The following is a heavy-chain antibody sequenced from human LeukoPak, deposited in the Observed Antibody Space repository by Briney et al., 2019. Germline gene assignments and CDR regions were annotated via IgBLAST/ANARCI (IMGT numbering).Heavy chain of an antibody. J-gene: IGHJ6*02. Sequence: PGGSLRLSCAASGFTFSDYYMSWIRQAPGKGLEWVSYISSSSSYTTYADSVKGRFTIFRDNAKNSLYLQMNSLRAEDTAVYYCARRNDYYGMDVWGQGTTVTVSS. D-gene: IGHD1-14*01. CDR1: GFTFSDYY. CDR2: ISSSSSYT. CDR3: ARRNDYYGMDV. V-gene: IGHV3-11*06.